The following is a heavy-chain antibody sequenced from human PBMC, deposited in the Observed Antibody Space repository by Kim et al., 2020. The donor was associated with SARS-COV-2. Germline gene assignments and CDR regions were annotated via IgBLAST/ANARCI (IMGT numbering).Heavy chain of an antibody. J-gene: IGHJ4*02. V-gene: IGHV3-30-3*01. CDR3: ARSTHWSIVQMATNPFDY. Sequence: GGSLRLSCAASGFTFSSYAMHWVRQAPGKGLEWVAVISYDGSNKYYADSVKGRFTISRDNSKNTLYLQMNSLRAEDTAVYYCARSTHWSIVQMATNPFDYWGQGTLVTVSS. D-gene: IGHD5-12*01. CDR2: ISYDGSNK. CDR1: GFTFSSYA.